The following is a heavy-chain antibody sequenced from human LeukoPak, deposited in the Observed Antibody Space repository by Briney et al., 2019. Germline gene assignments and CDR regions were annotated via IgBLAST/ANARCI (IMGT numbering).Heavy chain of an antibody. CDR1: GLTFSTNS. D-gene: IGHD6-6*01. CDR3: AREAPRGTSSNPYYFDS. CDR2: ISFSSSTI. Sequence: GGSLRLSCAAAGLTFSTNSMNWVRQAPGKGLEWVSYISFSSSTIYYADSVKDRFTISRDNAKNLLYLQMNSLRAEDTAVYYCAREAPRGTSSNPYYFDSWGQGTLVTVSS. V-gene: IGHV3-48*01. J-gene: IGHJ4*02.